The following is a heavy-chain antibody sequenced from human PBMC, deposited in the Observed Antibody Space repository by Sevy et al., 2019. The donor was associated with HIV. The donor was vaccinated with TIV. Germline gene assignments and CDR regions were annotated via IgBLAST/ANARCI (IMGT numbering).Heavy chain of an antibody. J-gene: IGHJ4*02. CDR2: IYTSGST. V-gene: IGHV4-4*07. CDR3: AREGHCSSTSCHYYFDY. D-gene: IGHD2-2*01. Sequence: SETLSLTCTVSGGSISSYYWSWIRQPAGKGLEWIGRIYTSGSTNYNPSLKSRVTMSVDTSKNQFSLKLSSVTAADTAVYYCAREGHCSSTSCHYYFDYWGQGTLVTVSS. CDR1: GGSISSYY.